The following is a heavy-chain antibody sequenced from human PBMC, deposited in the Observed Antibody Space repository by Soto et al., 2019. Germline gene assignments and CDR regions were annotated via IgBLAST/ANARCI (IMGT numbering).Heavy chain of an antibody. V-gene: IGHV3-21*01. Sequence: EVQLVESGGGLVKPGGSMRLSCAASGFTFSSYSMNWVRHAPGKGLEWVSSISSSSSYIYYADSVKGRFTISIDNAKNSLYLQMNSLRAEATAVYYCARGHDSTPSMGYWGQGTLVTVSS. J-gene: IGHJ4*02. D-gene: IGHD3-22*01. CDR2: ISSSSSYI. CDR1: GFTFSSYS. CDR3: ARGHDSTPSMGY.